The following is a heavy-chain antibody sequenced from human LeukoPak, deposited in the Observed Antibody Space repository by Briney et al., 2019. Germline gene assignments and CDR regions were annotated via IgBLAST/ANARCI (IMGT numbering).Heavy chain of an antibody. Sequence: PSETLSLTCAVYGGSFSNYYWSWIRQPPGKGLEWIGEINHSGSTNYNPSLKSRVTISVDTSKNQFSLNLRSVTAADTAVYYCARQGSGGRAFDIWGQGTMVTVSS. CDR1: GGSFSNYY. CDR3: ARQGSGGRAFDI. CDR2: INHSGST. J-gene: IGHJ3*02. D-gene: IGHD1-26*01. V-gene: IGHV4-34*01.